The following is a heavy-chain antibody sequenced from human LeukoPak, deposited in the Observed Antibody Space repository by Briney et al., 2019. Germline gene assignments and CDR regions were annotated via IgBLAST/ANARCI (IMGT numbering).Heavy chain of an antibody. CDR3: ARGRDSNAFDY. Sequence: PSETLSLTCTVSGGSISSSSYYWGWIRQPPGKGLEWIGSIYYSGSTYYNPSLKSRVTISVDTSKNQFSLKLSSVTAADTAVYYCARGRDSNAFDYWGQGTLVTVSS. J-gene: IGHJ4*02. D-gene: IGHD4-11*01. V-gene: IGHV4-39*01. CDR1: GGSISSSSYY. CDR2: IYYSGST.